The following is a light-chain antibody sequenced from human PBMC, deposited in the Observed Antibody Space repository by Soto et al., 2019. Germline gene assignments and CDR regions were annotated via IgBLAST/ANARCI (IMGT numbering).Light chain of an antibody. CDR3: QQYGDSPLT. Sequence: EIVMTQSPATLSVSPGERATLSCRASQSVSSNLAWYQQKPGQAPRLLIYGASTRATGIPARFNGRGSGTEFTLTISSLQSEDFGVYYCQQYGDSPLTSGPGTKVDIK. J-gene: IGKJ3*01. CDR2: GAS. V-gene: IGKV3-15*01. CDR1: QSVSSN.